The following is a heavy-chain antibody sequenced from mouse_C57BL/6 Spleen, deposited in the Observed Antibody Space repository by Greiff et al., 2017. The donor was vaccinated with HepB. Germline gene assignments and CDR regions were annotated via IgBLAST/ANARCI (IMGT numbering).Heavy chain of an antibody. Sequence: VKLQQPGAELVRPGSSVKLSCKASGYTFTSYWMHWVKQRPIQGLEWIGNIDPSDSETHYNQKFKDKATLTVDKSSSTAYMQLSSLTSEDSAVYYCARGYYGSNWFAYWGQGTLVTVSA. V-gene: IGHV1-52*01. CDR1: GYTFTSYW. CDR3: ARGYYGSNWFAY. D-gene: IGHD1-1*01. J-gene: IGHJ3*01. CDR2: IDPSDSET.